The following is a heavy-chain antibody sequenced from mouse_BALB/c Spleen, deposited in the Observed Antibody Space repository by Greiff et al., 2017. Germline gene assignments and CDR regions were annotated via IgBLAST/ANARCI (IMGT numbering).Heavy chain of an antibody. CDR3: ARQTYGNPYAMDY. D-gene: IGHD2-1*01. J-gene: IGHJ4*01. CDR1: GFTFSSYG. V-gene: IGHV5-6*01. Sequence: EVQLVESGGDLVKPGGSLKLSCAASGFTFSSYGMSWVRQTPDKRLEWVATISSGGSYTYYPDSVKGRFTISRDNAKNTLYLQMSSLKSEDTAMYYCARQTYGNPYAMDYWGQGTSVTVSS. CDR2: ISSGGSYT.